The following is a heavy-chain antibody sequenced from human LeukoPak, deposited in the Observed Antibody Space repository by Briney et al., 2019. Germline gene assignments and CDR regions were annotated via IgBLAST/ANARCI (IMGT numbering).Heavy chain of an antibody. CDR3: ARGIAAAGLDAFDI. CDR1: GYTFTGYY. Sequence: GASVKVSCKASGYTFTGYYMHWVRQAPGQGLEWMGWINPNSGGTNYAQKFQGWVTMTRDTSISTAYMELSRLRSDDTAVYYRARGIAAAGLDAFDIWGQGTMVTVSS. V-gene: IGHV1-2*04. CDR2: INPNSGGT. J-gene: IGHJ3*02. D-gene: IGHD6-13*01.